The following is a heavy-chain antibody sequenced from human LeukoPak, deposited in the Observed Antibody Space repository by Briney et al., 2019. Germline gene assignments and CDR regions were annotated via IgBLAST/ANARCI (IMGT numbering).Heavy chain of an antibody. V-gene: IGHV7-4-1*02. CDR1: GYTFTTYA. J-gene: IGHJ4*02. D-gene: IGHD4-17*01. CDR2: INTNTGNP. Sequence: ASETVSCKTSGYTFTTYAINWVRQAPGQGLEWMGWINTNTGNPTYAQGFTGRFVFSLDTSVSTTYLQISSLKAEDTAIYYCARSNNDGDYLGVGFDYWGQGALVTVSS. CDR3: ARSNNDGDYLGVGFDY.